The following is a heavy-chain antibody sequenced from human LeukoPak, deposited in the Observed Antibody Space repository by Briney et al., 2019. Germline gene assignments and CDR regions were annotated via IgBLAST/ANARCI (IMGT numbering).Heavy chain of an antibody. CDR3: ARAPLPYSGSYWGSGFYYGMDV. Sequence: GGSLRLSCAASGFTFSSYNMNWVRQAPGKGLEWVSSISSTSNYIFYADSVKGRFTISRDNAKDSLSLQMNSLRAEDTAIYYCARAPLPYSGSYWGSGFYYGMDVWGQGTTVTVSS. J-gene: IGHJ6*02. V-gene: IGHV3-21*01. CDR1: GFTFSSYN. D-gene: IGHD1-26*01. CDR2: ISSTSNYI.